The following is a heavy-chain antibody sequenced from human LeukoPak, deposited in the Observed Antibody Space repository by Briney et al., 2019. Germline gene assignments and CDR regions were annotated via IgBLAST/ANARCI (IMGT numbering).Heavy chain of an antibody. V-gene: IGHV3-7*03. J-gene: IGHJ4*02. Sequence: AGGSLRLSCAASGFTFSSYWMTWVRQTPGKGLEWVANIKQDESEKYYVDSVKGRFTISRDNAKNSLYLQMNSLRAEDTALYYCSRGSYPYYFDYWGQGTLVTVSS. CDR1: GFTFSSYW. CDR2: IKQDESEK. CDR3: SRGSYPYYFDY. D-gene: IGHD3-10*01.